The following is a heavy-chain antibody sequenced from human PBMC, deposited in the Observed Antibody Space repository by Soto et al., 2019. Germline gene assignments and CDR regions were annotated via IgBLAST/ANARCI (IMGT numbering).Heavy chain of an antibody. CDR2: IKEDGSVK. CDR3: ARDPDSSGTDAFDI. V-gene: IGHV3-7*01. Sequence: EVQLVQSGGGLVQPGGSLRLSCAASGFTFSTYWMTWVRQAPGKGLEWVANIKEDGSVKYFVDSVKGRFTISRDNAKNSLYLQMNSLRAEDTAVYYCARDPDSSGTDAFDIWGQGTLVTVS. J-gene: IGHJ3*02. D-gene: IGHD3-22*01. CDR1: GFTFSTYW.